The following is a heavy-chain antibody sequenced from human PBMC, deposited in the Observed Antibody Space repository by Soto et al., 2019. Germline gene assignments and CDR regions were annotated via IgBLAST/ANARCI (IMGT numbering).Heavy chain of an antibody. D-gene: IGHD6-13*01. J-gene: IGHJ5*02. CDR1: GYSFTSYW. Sequence: EVQLVQSGAEVKKPGESLKISCKGSGYSFTSYWIGWVRQMPGKGLEWMGIIYPGDSDTRYSPSFQGQVTISADKSSSTACLQWSSLKASDTAMYYCARGIAAAGRRRAKQGWFDRWGPGTLVTVSS. V-gene: IGHV5-51*01. CDR2: IYPGDSDT. CDR3: ARGIAAAGRRRAKQGWFDR.